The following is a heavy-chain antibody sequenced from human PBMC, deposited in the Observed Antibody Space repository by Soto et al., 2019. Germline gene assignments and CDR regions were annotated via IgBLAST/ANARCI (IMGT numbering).Heavy chain of an antibody. CDR2: IIPIFGTA. D-gene: IGHD2-15*01. Sequence: QVQLVQSGAEVKKPGSSVKVSCKASGGTFSSYAISWVRQAPGQGLEWMGGIIPIFGTANYAQKFQGRVTITAEESTTAAYIGRSSLRSEDTAVYYCARHVHAAGYYYGMDVWGQGTTVTVSS. V-gene: IGHV1-69*12. J-gene: IGHJ6*02. CDR1: GGTFSSYA. CDR3: ARHVHAAGYYYGMDV.